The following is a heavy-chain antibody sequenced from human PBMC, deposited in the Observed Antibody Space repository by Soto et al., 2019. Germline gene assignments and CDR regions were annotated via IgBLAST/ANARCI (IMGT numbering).Heavy chain of an antibody. CDR2: IWYDGSNK. J-gene: IGHJ6*02. CDR3: ARDLASTGTDV. V-gene: IGHV3-33*01. D-gene: IGHD3-16*01. Sequence: GGSLRLSCAASGFTFRSYGMHWVRQAPGKGLEWVAVIWYDGSNKYYADSVKGRLTISRDNSKNKLYLQMNSLRAEDTAVYYCARDLASTGTDVCGQATTLTVSS. CDR1: GFTFRSYG.